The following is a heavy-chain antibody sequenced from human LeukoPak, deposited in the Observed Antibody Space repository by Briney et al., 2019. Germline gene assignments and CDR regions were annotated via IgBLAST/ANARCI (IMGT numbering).Heavy chain of an antibody. Sequence: HTGRSLRLSCAASGFTFSSYGMHWVRQAPGKGLEWVAVISYDGSNKYYADSVKGRFTISRDNSKNTLYLQMNSLRAEDTAVYYCARDRQQLPSSSDVWGQGTTVTVSS. D-gene: IGHD6-13*01. CDR1: GFTFSSYG. CDR2: ISYDGSNK. J-gene: IGHJ6*02. V-gene: IGHV3-30*03. CDR3: ARDRQQLPSSSDV.